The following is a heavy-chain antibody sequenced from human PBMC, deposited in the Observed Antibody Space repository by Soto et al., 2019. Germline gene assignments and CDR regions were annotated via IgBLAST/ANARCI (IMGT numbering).Heavy chain of an antibody. CDR2: IYHSGST. D-gene: IGHD2-15*01. CDR3: AREGYCSGGSCYWFDP. V-gene: IGHV4-4*02. Sequence: QVQLQESGPGLVKPSGTLSLTCAVSGGSISSSNWWSWVRQPPGKGLEWIGEIYHSGSTNYNPSLKSRFTISVDKSKNQFSLKLSSVTAADTAVYYCAREGYCSGGSCYWFDPWGQGTLVTVSS. CDR1: GGSISSSNW. J-gene: IGHJ5*02.